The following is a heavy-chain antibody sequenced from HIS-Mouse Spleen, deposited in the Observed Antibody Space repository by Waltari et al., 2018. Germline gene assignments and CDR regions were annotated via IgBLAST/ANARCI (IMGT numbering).Heavy chain of an antibody. V-gene: IGHV2-5*02. D-gene: IGHD7-27*01. J-gene: IGHJ4*02. CDR3: ARRELGPRPFDY. Sequence: QITLKESGPTLVKPTQTLTLTCTFSGFSLSTRGVGVGWIRQPPGKALEWLALIYWDDDKRYSPSLKSRLTITKDTSKNQVVLTMTNMDPVDTATYYCARRELGPRPFDYWGQGTLVTVSS. CDR2: IYWDDDK. CDR1: GFSLSTRGVG.